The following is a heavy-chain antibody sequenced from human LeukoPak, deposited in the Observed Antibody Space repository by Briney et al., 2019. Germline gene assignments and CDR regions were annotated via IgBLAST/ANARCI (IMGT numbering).Heavy chain of an antibody. CDR2: INANTGNP. D-gene: IGHD3-3*01. CDR3: ANDSFTARPPHDY. CDR1: GYTLTTYV. Sequence: ASLKVSCKTSGYTLTTYVLNWVPQAPGQGLEWVGWINANTGNPTYAQGCTGRVVLSLDTSISTAYLQINSLKAEDTALYYSANDSFTARPPHDYWGQGTLVTVSS. V-gene: IGHV7-4-1*02. J-gene: IGHJ4*02.